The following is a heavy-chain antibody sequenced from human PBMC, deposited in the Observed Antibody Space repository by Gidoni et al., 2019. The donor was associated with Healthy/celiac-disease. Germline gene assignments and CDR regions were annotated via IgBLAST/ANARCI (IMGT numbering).Heavy chain of an antibody. CDR3: AREDNYYDSSGYEY. CDR1: GFTFSSYS. J-gene: IGHJ4*02. CDR2: ISSSSSTI. Sequence: EVQLVESGGGLVQPGGSLSLSCAASGFTFSSYSMNWVRQAPGKGLEWVSYISSSSSTIYYADSVKGRFTISRDNAKNSLYLQMNSLRAEDTAVYYCAREDNYYDSSGYEYWGQGTLVTVSS. D-gene: IGHD3-22*01. V-gene: IGHV3-48*01.